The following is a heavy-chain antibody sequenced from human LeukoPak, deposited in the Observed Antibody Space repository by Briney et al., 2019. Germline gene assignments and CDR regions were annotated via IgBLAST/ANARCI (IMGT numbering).Heavy chain of an antibody. CDR1: GFTFSSYS. J-gene: IGHJ4*02. CDR2: ISGSGGST. Sequence: PGGSLRLSCAASGFTFSSYSMNWVRQAPGKGLEWVSAISGSGGSTYYADSVKGRFTISRDNSKNTLYLQMNSLRAEDTAVYYCAKDRRIKRGFDYWGQGTLVTVSS. CDR3: AKDRRIKRGFDY. D-gene: IGHD1-14*01. V-gene: IGHV3-23*01.